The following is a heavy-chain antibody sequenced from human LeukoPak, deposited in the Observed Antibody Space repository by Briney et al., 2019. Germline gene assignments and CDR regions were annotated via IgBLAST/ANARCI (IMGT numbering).Heavy chain of an antibody. J-gene: IGHJ5*02. Sequence: PSETLSLTCTVSGGSISSYYWSWIRQPPGKGLEWIGNIYTSGSTNHNPSLKSRVSISVDTPKNQFSLKLSSVTAADTAVYYCARAPGIAAAGYNWFDPWGQGTLVTVSS. CDR3: ARAPGIAAAGYNWFDP. CDR1: GGSISSYY. D-gene: IGHD6-13*01. V-gene: IGHV4-4*09. CDR2: IYTSGST.